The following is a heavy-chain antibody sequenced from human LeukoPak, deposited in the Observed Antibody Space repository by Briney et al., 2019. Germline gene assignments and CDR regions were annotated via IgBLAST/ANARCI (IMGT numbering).Heavy chain of an antibody. CDR3: ARDWAGGPHDY. CDR1: GFTFSDYY. D-gene: IGHD3-10*01. Sequence: GGSLRLSCAASGFTFSDYYMSWIRQAPGRGLEWVSYISSSGNTIYYADSVKGRFTISRDNAKNSLYPQMNSLRDEDTAMYYCARDWAGGPHDYWGQGTLVTVSS. J-gene: IGHJ4*02. V-gene: IGHV3-11*04. CDR2: ISSSGNTI.